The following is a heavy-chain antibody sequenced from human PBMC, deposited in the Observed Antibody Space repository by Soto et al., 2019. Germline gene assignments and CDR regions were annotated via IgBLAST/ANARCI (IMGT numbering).Heavy chain of an antibody. CDR1: GVALSSYS. V-gene: IGHV1-69*13. CDR3: ARVRSSPKVGASSDRVGAYDY. D-gene: IGHD1-26*01. Sequence: SVKASSKDPGVALSSYSISWVRQSTGQGLEWMGGIIPIFGTANYAQKFQGRVTITADESTSTAYMELSSLRSEDTAVYYCARVRSSPKVGASSDRVGAYDYWCQGTLVTSPQ. J-gene: IGHJ4*02. CDR2: IIPIFGTA.